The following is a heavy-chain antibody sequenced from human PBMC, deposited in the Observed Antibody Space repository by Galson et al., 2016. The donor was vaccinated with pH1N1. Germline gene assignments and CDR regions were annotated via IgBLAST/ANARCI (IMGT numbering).Heavy chain of an antibody. D-gene: IGHD3-22*01. CDR1: GVTFSNNG. V-gene: IGHV1-69*04. CDR2: SVPIFENV. Sequence: SVKVSCKASGVTFSNNGFSWVRQAPGRGLEWIGRSVPIFENVVYAQNFQGRVTITADKSTNTVDMVLNNLTSEDTAIYYCASDYDGKGYHHGDYFDSWGQGPLVTVSS. J-gene: IGHJ4*02. CDR3: ASDYDGKGYHHGDYFDS.